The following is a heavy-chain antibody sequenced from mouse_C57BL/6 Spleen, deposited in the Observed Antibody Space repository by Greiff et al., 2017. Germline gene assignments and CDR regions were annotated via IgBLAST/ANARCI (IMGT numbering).Heavy chain of an antibody. D-gene: IGHD2-4*01. Sequence: VQLQQSGAELVRPGASVTLSCKASGYTFTDYEMHWVKQTPVHGLAWIGAIDPETGGTAYNQKFKGKAILTADKSSSTAYMELRSLTSEDSAVYYCTDYDGDYYAMDYWGQGTSVTVSS. CDR3: TDYDGDYYAMDY. J-gene: IGHJ4*01. V-gene: IGHV1-15*01. CDR2: IDPETGGT. CDR1: GYTFTDYE.